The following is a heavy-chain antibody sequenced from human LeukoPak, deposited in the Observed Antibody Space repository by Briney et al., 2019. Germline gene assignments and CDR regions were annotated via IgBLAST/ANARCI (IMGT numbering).Heavy chain of an antibody. J-gene: IGHJ6*03. Sequence: SETLSLTCTVSGYSISSGYYWGWIRQPPGKGLEWIGSIYHSGSTYYNPSLKSRVTISVDTSKNQFSLKLSSVTAADTAVYYCARGATVTSHYYYYYYMDVWGKGTTVTISS. CDR1: GYSISSGYY. D-gene: IGHD4-17*01. CDR3: ARGATVTSHYYYYYYMDV. V-gene: IGHV4-38-2*02. CDR2: IYHSGST.